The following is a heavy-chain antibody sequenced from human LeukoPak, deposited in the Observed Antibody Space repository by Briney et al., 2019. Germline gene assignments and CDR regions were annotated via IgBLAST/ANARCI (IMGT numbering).Heavy chain of an antibody. D-gene: IGHD6-13*01. CDR2: IYYSGST. CDR1: GGSISSSSYY. V-gene: IGHV4-30-4*08. Sequence: SETLSLTCTVSGGSISSSSYYWSWIRQPPGKGLEWIGYIYYSGSTYYNPSLKSRVTISVDTSKNQFSLKLSSVTAADTAVYYCARDIAAAGNNWFDPWGQGTLVTVSS. J-gene: IGHJ5*02. CDR3: ARDIAAAGNNWFDP.